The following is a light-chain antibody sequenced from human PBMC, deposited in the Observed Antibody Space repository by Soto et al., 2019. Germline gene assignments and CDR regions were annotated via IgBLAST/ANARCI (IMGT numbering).Light chain of an antibody. CDR3: QQYHSWPPT. J-gene: IGKJ1*01. CDR1: QSVSSN. V-gene: IGKV3-15*01. CDR2: GAS. Sequence: EIVMTQSPATLSVSPGERATLSCRASQSVSSNLAWYQQKPGQAPRLLIYGASTRATVIPAGFSGSGSGTEFTLTISSLQSEDFAVYYGQQYHSWPPTFGQGTKVEIK.